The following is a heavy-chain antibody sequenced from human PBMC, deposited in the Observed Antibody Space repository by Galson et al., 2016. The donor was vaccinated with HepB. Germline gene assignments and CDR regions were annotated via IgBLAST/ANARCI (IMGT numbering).Heavy chain of an antibody. CDR1: GYTFTGYG. V-gene: IGHV1-18*01. D-gene: IGHD3-10*01. Sequence: SVKVSCKASGYTFTGYGISWVRQAPGQGLEWMGWISAFNGNTHYAQKVQGRVTMTTDTSTSTVYMELRSLRSDDTAVYFCARGFGPDYWGQGTLVTVSS. CDR3: ARGFGPDY. CDR2: ISAFNGNT. J-gene: IGHJ4*02.